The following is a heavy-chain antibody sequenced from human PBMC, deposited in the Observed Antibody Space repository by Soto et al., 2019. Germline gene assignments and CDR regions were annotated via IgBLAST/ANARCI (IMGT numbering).Heavy chain of an antibody. CDR1: GYTFTSYY. V-gene: IGHV1-46*01. CDR2: INPSGGST. D-gene: IGHD6-19*01. CDR3: ARDAIDSSGWYYYYYYGMDV. Sequence: ASVKVSCKASGYTFTSYYMHWVRQAPGQGLEWMGIINPSGGSTSYAQKFQGRVTMTRDTSTSTVYMELSSLRSEDTAVYYCARDAIDSSGWYYYYYYGMDVWGQGTTVTVSS. J-gene: IGHJ6*02.